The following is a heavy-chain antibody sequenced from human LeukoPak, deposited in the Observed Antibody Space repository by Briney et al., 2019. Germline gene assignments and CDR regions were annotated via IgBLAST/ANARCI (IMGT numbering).Heavy chain of an antibody. CDR2: ISSSSSTI. CDR3: ARDWVGGSSGYYLGFFDY. V-gene: IGHV3-48*01. J-gene: IGHJ4*02. D-gene: IGHD3-22*01. Sequence: GXLRLSCXASGFTXSSYSMNWVRQAPGKGLEWVSYISSSSSTIYYADSVKGRFTISRDNAKNSLYLQMNSLRAEDTAVYYCARDWVGGSSGYYLGFFDYWGQGTLVTVSS. CDR1: GFTXSSYS.